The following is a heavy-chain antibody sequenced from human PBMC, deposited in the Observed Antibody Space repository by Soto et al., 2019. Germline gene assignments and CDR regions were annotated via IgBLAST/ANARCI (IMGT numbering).Heavy chain of an antibody. CDR2: MNPNSGNT. D-gene: IGHD6-19*01. CDR1: GYTFNSYD. V-gene: IGHV1-8*01. CDR3: ARGAQWLVPGDFDY. Sequence: ASVKVSCKASGYTFNSYDINWVRQATGQGLEWMGWMNPNSGNTGYAQKFQGRVTMTRNTSISTAYMELSSLRSEDTAVYYCARGAQWLVPGDFDYWGQGTLVTVSS. J-gene: IGHJ4*02.